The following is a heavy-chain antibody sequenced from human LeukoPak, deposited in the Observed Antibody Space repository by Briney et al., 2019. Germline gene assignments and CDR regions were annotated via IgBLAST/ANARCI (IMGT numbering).Heavy chain of an antibody. V-gene: IGHV3-30*02. D-gene: IGHD2-15*01. CDR3: AKVPVVVAATPGDSYYMDV. CDR2: IRYDGSNK. J-gene: IGHJ6*03. CDR1: GFTFSSYG. Sequence: GGSLRLSCAASGFTFSSYGMYWVRQAPGKGLEWVAFIRYDGSNKYYADSVKGRFTVSRDNFKNTLYLQMNSLRAEDTAVYYCAKVPVVVAATPGDSYYMDVWGKGTTVTVSS.